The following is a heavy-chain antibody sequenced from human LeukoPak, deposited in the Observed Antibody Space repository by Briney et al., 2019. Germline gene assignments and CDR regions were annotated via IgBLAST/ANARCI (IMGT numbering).Heavy chain of an antibody. CDR2: IRSSGDST. J-gene: IGHJ6*03. CDR3: GRSRRINASLYYYMDV. V-gene: IGHV3-23*01. D-gene: IGHD2/OR15-2a*01. CDR1: GFTFSTYA. Sequence: QTGGSLRLSCAASGFTFSTYAITWVRQAPGKGLEWVSSIRSSGDSTFYADSVKGRFTISRDNSKNTVYLLMNSLRTEDTAVYYCGRSRRINASLYYYMDVWGKGTTVTVSS.